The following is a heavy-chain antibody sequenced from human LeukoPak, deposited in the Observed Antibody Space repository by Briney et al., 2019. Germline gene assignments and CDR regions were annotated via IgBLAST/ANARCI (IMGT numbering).Heavy chain of an antibody. D-gene: IGHD5-12*01. CDR2: INPSGGST. CDR3: ARQDIVATPTDY. J-gene: IGHJ4*02. CDR1: GYTFTSYY. Sequence: EASVKVSCKASGYTFTSYYMHWVRQAPGQGLEWMGIINPSGGSTSYAQKFQGRVTMTRDTSISTAYMELSRLRSDDTAVYYCARQDIVATPTDYWGQGTLVTVSS. V-gene: IGHV1-46*01.